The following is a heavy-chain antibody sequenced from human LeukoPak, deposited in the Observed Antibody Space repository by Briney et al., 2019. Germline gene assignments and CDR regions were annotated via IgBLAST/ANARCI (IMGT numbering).Heavy chain of an antibody. Sequence: SETLSLTCTVSGYSISSGYYWGWIRQPPGKGLEWIGSIYYSGSTYYNPSLKSRVTISVDTSKNQFSLKLSSVTAADTAVYYCARSSYGSGSYIDYWGQGTLVTVSS. CDR3: ARSSYGSGSYIDY. D-gene: IGHD3-10*01. J-gene: IGHJ4*02. CDR1: GYSISSGYY. CDR2: IYYSGST. V-gene: IGHV4-38-2*02.